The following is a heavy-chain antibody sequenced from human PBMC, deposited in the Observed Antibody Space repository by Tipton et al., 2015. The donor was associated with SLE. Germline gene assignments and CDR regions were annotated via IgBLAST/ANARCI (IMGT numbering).Heavy chain of an antibody. CDR3: ARLNDATAIASFDY. CDR1: GGSINSGSYY. Sequence: TLSLTCTVSGGSINSGSYYWAWIRQPPGKGLEFIGTIYYTGNTYYNPSLNSRVSVSVDTSKNQFSLKLSSVTAADTAVYYCARLNDATAIASFDYWGQGNLVTVSS. J-gene: IGHJ4*02. CDR2: IYYTGNT. D-gene: IGHD2-21*02. V-gene: IGHV4-39*07.